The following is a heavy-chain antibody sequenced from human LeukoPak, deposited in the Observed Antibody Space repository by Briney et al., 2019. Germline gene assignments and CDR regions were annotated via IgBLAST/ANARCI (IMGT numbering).Heavy chain of an antibody. CDR3: ARDRGYCTNGVCWPTQGYGMDV. J-gene: IGHJ6*02. Sequence: PSETLSLTCAVSGGSISSGGYSWSWIRQPPGKGLEWIGYIYHSGSTYYNPSLKSRVTISVDTSKNQFSLKLSSVTAADTAVHYCARDRGYCTNGVCWPTQGYGMDVWGQGTTVTVSS. CDR1: GGSISSGGYS. CDR2: IYHSGST. V-gene: IGHV4-30-2*05. D-gene: IGHD2-8*01.